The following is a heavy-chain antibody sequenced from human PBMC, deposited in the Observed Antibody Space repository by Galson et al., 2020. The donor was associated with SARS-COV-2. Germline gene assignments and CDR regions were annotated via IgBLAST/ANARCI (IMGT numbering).Heavy chain of an antibody. CDR2: IKSKTEGGTT. V-gene: IGHV3-15*01. CDR3: TKGRYYDYVWGSYRYPGD. D-gene: IGHD3-16*02. CDR1: GLTLSNAW. J-gene: IGHJ4*02. Sequence: GGSLRLSCAAPGLTLSNAWMSWVRQAPGKGLEWVGRIKSKTEGGTTDYAAPVKGRFTISRDDAKNTLYLQMNSLKTEDTAVDDCTKGRYYDYVWGSYRYPGDWGQGTLVTVSS.